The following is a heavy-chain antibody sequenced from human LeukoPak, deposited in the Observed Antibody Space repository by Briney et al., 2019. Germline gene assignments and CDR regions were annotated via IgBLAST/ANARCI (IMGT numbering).Heavy chain of an antibody. CDR1: GFTFSSYW. CDR2: INSDGSST. J-gene: IGHJ4*02. V-gene: IGHV3-74*01. Sequence: GGSLRLSCAASGFTFSSYWVHWDRQAPGKGLVWVSRINSDGSSTSYADSVKGRFTISRDNAKNTLYLQMNSLRAEDTAVYYCARAADSSGYYDYWGQGTLVTVSS. CDR3: ARAADSSGYYDY. D-gene: IGHD3-22*01.